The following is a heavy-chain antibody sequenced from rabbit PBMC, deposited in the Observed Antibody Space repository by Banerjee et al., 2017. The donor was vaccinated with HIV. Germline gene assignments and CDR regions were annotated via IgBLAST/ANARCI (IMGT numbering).Heavy chain of an antibody. D-gene: IGHD2-1*01. CDR2: IDAGSSGNT. CDR3: ARDGDGGDYGFGIRL. V-gene: IGHV1S45*01. Sequence: QEQLEESGGDLVKPEGSLTLTCTASGIDFSSYYYMCWVRQAPGKGLEWIGCIDAGSSGNTGCASWAKGRFTISKTSSTTVTLQMTSLTAADTATYFCARDGDGGDYGFGIRLWGPGTLVTVS. J-gene: IGHJ4*01. CDR1: GIDFSSYYY.